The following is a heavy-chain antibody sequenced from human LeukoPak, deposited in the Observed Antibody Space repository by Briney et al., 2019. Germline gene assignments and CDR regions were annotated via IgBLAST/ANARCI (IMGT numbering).Heavy chain of an antibody. J-gene: IGHJ4*02. CDR1: GFTFSSYA. Sequence: GGSLRLSCAASGFTFSSYAMSWVRQAPGKGLEWVSAISGSGGSTYYADSVKGRFTISRDNSKNTLNLQMNSLRVEDTAVYYCAKDLRGSYSVFDYWGQGTLVTVSS. CDR2: ISGSGGST. V-gene: IGHV3-23*01. D-gene: IGHD1-26*01. CDR3: AKDLRGSYSVFDY.